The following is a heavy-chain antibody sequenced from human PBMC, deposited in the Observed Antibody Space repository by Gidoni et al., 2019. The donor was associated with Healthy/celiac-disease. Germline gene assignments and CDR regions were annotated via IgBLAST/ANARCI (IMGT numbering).Heavy chain of an antibody. CDR1: GFTFSRYA. V-gene: IGHV3-23*01. Sequence: EVQLLESGGGLVQPGGSLTLSCAASGFTFSRYAMSWVRPAPGKGLEWFSAIIGSGGSTYYADSVKGRFTISRDNSKNTLYLQRNSLRAEDTAVYYCAKDSVRYGDYPYYFDYWGQGTLVTVSS. D-gene: IGHD4-17*01. CDR2: IIGSGGST. CDR3: AKDSVRYGDYPYYFDY. J-gene: IGHJ4*02.